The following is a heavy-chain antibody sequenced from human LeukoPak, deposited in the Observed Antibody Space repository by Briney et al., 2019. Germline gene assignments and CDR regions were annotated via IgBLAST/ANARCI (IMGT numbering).Heavy chain of an antibody. CDR3: ARAPTAYCLSTTCQPYFDH. CDR1: GGSISSSY. Sequence: PSETLSLTCTVSGGSISSSYCSWIRQPTGKGLEWIGRIYSSGSTNYNPSLKSRVTMSVDTSKNEFSLKLSSVTAADTAVYYCARAPTAYCLSTTCQPYFDHWGQGTLVTVSS. D-gene: IGHD2-2*01. V-gene: IGHV4-4*07. CDR2: IYSSGST. J-gene: IGHJ4*02.